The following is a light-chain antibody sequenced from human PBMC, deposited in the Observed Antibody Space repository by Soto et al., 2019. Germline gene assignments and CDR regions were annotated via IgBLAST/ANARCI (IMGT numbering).Light chain of an antibody. V-gene: IGKV4-1*01. CDR3: QQYYNTPLT. CDR2: WAS. Sequence: DIVMTQSPDSLAVSLGERVTINCKSSQSVLYSSNNRNYLAWYQQKPGQPPKLLIYWASTRESGVPDRFSGSGSGTDFTLTISSLQAEDVAVYYCQQYYNTPLTLGGGTKVDIK. CDR1: QSVLYSSNNRNY. J-gene: IGKJ4*01.